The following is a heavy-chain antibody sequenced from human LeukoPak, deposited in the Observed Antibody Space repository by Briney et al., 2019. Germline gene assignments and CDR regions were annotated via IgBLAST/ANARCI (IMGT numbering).Heavy chain of an antibody. CDR2: ISAYNGNT. CDR1: GYTFTSYG. D-gene: IGHD2-15*01. V-gene: IGHV1-18*01. J-gene: IGHJ4*02. CDR3: ARDGYCSGGSCYHEIIDY. Sequence: ASVKVSCKASGYTFTSYGISWVRQAPGQGLEWMGWISAYNGNTNYAQKLQGRATMTTDTSTSTAYMELRSLRSDDTAVYYCARDGYCSGGSCYHEIIDYWGQGTLVTVSS.